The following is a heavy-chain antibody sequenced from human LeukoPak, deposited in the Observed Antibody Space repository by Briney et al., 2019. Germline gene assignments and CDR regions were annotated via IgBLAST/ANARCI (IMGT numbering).Heavy chain of an antibody. CDR1: GYTFTSYD. V-gene: IGHV1-8*01. J-gene: IGHJ4*02. CDR3: ARFPTGYYSFDY. D-gene: IGHD3-9*01. CDR2: VNPNSGNT. Sequence: ASVKVSCKASGYTFTSYDINWVRQATGQGLEWMGWVNPNSGNTGYAQKFQGRVTMTRNTSISTDYMELSSLRSEDTAVYYCARFPTGYYSFDYWGQGTLVTVSS.